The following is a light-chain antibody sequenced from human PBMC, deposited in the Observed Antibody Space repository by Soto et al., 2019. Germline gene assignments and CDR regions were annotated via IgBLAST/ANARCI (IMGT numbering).Light chain of an antibody. CDR1: QHISTW. CDR3: QQANSLPFT. J-gene: IGKJ2*01. CDR2: AAS. Sequence: DIQMTQSPSSVSASLGDRVTITCRASQHISTWLVWYQQKPGKAPQLLIYAASSLQTGVPSRFSGSGSGTDFSLTISSLQPEDSATCYCQQANSLPFTFGQGTRLDI. V-gene: IGKV1-12*01.